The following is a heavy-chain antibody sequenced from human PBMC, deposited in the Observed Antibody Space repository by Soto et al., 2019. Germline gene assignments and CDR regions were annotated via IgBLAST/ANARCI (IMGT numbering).Heavy chain of an antibody. CDR2: IGYDGSNK. J-gene: IGHJ4*02. CDR3: AKETYSGPLDY. D-gene: IGHD2-15*01. CDR1: GFTFSSYG. V-gene: IGHV3-30*18. Sequence: QVQLVESGGGVVQPGRSLRLSCAASGFTFSSYGMHWVRQSPGKGLEWVAVIGYDGSNKYYADSVKGRFTISRDNSKNTLYLQMNSLRAEDTAVYYCAKETYSGPLDYWGQGTLVTVSS.